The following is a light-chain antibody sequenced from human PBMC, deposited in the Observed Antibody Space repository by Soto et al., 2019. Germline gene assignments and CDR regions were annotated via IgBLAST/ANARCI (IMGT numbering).Light chain of an antibody. J-gene: IGLJ3*02. CDR3: FSYTSSSTLV. V-gene: IGLV2-14*03. Sequence: QSVLTQPASVSGSPGQSITISCTGTISDVGGYNFVSWYQQHPGNAPKLMIFEVSNRPSGISDRFSASKSGNTASLTISGLQAEDEADYYCFSYTSSSTLVFGGGTQLTVL. CDR1: ISDVGGYNF. CDR2: EVS.